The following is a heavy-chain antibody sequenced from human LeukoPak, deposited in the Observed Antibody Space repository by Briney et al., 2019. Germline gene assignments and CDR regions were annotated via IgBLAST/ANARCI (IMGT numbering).Heavy chain of an antibody. V-gene: IGHV5-51*01. Sequence: GESLKISCKGSGYRFTSYWIGWVRRMPGKGLGWMGIIYPGDSDTRYSPSFQGQVTISADKSISTAYLQWSSLKASDTAMYYCARLVGYCSGGSCYHFDYWGQGTLVTVSS. CDR1: GYRFTSYW. CDR2: IYPGDSDT. D-gene: IGHD2-15*01. CDR3: ARLVGYCSGGSCYHFDY. J-gene: IGHJ4*02.